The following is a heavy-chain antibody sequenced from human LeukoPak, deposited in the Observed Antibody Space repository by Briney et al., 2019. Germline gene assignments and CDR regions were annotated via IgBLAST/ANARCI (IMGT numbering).Heavy chain of an antibody. CDR2: ISSGGTYE. V-gene: IGHV3-30*01. D-gene: IGHD3-10*01. J-gene: IGHJ4*02. CDR1: GFTFSNYG. CDR3: ARDSTYYYDSGSSGPHYFDY. Sequence: SGKSLRLSCAASGFTFSNYGMHWVRQAPGKGLEWVSLISSGGTYEYYADSVKGRFTISRDNSKNTLYLQLNSLRAEDTAVYYCARDSTYYYDSGSSGPHYFDYWGQGTLVTVSS.